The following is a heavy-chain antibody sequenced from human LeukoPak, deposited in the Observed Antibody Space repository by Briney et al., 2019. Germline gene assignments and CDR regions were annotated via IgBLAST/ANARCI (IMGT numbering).Heavy chain of an antibody. Sequence: GGSLRLSCAASGFTLSNHWMTWVRQVPGRGPEWVANVNRDGSETYYLDSVKGRFTISRDNAKNSLYLQMNSLRAEDTAVYYCAKDPSVVVPAAPPDYWGQGTLVTVSS. V-gene: IGHV3-7*03. D-gene: IGHD2-2*01. CDR1: GFTLSNHW. CDR2: VNRDGSET. J-gene: IGHJ4*02. CDR3: AKDPSVVVPAAPPDY.